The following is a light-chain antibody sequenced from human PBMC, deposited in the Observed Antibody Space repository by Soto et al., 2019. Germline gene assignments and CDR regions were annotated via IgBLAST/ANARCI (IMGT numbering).Light chain of an antibody. CDR3: QQYNNWPPTWT. Sequence: EIVMTQSPATLSVSPGERATLSCRASQSVSSNLAWYQQKPGQAPRLLIYGASTRATGIPARFSGSGSGTEFTLTISSRQPEDFAVYYCQQYNNWPPTWTFGQGTKVEIK. V-gene: IGKV3-15*01. CDR2: GAS. J-gene: IGKJ1*01. CDR1: QSVSSN.